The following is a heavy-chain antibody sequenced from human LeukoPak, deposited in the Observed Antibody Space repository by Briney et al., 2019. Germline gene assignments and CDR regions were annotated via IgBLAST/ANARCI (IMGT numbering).Heavy chain of an antibody. CDR1: GFTFSSYG. CDR2: ISYDGSNK. CDR3: AKDLRRLRFSYYYGMDV. Sequence: PGRSLRLSCAASGFTFSSYGMHWVRQAPGKGLEWVAVISYDGSNKYYADSVKGRFTISRDNSKNTLYLQMSSLRAEDTAVYYCAKDLRRLRFSYYYGMDVWGQGTTVTVSS. J-gene: IGHJ6*02. D-gene: IGHD5-12*01. V-gene: IGHV3-30*18.